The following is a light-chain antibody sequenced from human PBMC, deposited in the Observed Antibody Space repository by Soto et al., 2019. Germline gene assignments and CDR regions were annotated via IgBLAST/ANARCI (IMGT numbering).Light chain of an antibody. CDR1: NIGSKG. CDR2: DDT. V-gene: IGLV3-21*02. J-gene: IGLJ2*01. CDR3: QLWDSSRDHPVV. Sequence: SYELTQPPSVSVAPGQTARMTCGGNNIGSKGVHWYQQKPGQAPVLVVHDDTDRPSGIPERLSGSNSGNTATLTISRVEAGDEADYYCQLWDSSRDHPVVFGGGTKLTVL.